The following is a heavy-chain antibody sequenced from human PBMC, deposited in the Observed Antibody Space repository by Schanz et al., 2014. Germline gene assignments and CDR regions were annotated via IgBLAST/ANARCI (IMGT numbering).Heavy chain of an antibody. CDR3: AKGRFGELRAFDI. D-gene: IGHD3-10*01. CDR2: ISSGGGST. V-gene: IGHV3-23*01. J-gene: IGHJ3*02. Sequence: EVQLLESGGGLVQPGGSLRLSCASSGFSFTTYAMSWVRQAPGKGLEWVSSISSGGGSTYYADSVKGRFTISRDNSKNTLYLQMNSLRAEDTAVYYCAKGRFGELRAFDIWGQGTMVTVSS. CDR1: GFSFTTYA.